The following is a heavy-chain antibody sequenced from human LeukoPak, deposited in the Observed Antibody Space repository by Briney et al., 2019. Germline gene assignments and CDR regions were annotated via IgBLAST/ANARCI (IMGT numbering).Heavy chain of an antibody. CDR2: IISSGGIM. CDR3: ARGNPYGGNSQNWFDP. V-gene: IGHV3-48*03. J-gene: IGHJ5*02. CDR1: GFTFNNYE. D-gene: IGHD4-23*01. Sequence: GGSLRLSCAASGFTFNNYEMNWVRQAPGQGLEWVSNIISSGGIMFYAESVKGRFTISRDKAKNSLYLQMNSLRAEDTAVYYCARGNPYGGNSQNWFDPWGQGTLVTVSS.